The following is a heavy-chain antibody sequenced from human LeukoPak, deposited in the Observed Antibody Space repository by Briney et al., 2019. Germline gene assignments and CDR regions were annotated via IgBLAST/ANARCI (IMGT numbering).Heavy chain of an antibody. CDR1: GFTFSSYA. V-gene: IGHV3-23*01. J-gene: IGHJ4*02. CDR3: AKKRVLVVPAADFDY. CDR2: ISGSGGST. Sequence: GGSLRLSCAASGFTFSSYAMSWVHQAPGKGLEWVSAISGSGGSTYYADSVKGRFTISRDNSKNTLYLQMNSLRAEDTAVYYCAKKRVLVVPAADFDYWGQGTLVTVSS. D-gene: IGHD2-2*01.